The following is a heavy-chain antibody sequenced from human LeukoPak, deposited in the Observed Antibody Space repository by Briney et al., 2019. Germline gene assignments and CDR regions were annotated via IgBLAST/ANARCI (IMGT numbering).Heavy chain of an antibody. CDR3: ARGDYGRYAFDF. D-gene: IGHD4/OR15-4a*01. J-gene: IGHJ3*01. Sequence: GGSLRLSCAASGFTVSSNYMSWVRQAPGKGLGWVSRINSDGSSTSYADSVKGRFTISRDNAKNTLYLQMNSLRAEDTAVYYCARGDYGRYAFDFWGQGTMVTVSS. CDR1: GFTVSSNY. CDR2: INSDGSST. V-gene: IGHV3-74*01.